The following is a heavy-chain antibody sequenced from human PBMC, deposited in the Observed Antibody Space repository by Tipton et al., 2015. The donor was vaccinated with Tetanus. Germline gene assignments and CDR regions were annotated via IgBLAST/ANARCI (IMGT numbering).Heavy chain of an antibody. Sequence: TLSLTCTVSGGSINPYYWSWIRQPPGKGLEWIGYIYYTGSTKSNPSLQSRVTISIDTSKNQFSLKLNSVTAADTAVYYCARGLQERWQKSGWFDPWGQGTLVTVSS. D-gene: IGHD5-24*01. CDR2: IYYTGST. CDR3: ARGLQERWQKSGWFDP. CDR1: GGSINPYY. V-gene: IGHV4-59*01. J-gene: IGHJ5*02.